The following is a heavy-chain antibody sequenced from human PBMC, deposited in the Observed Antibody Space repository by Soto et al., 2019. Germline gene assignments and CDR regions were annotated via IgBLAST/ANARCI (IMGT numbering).Heavy chain of an antibody. CDR1: GGTFSSYT. D-gene: IGHD2-15*01. Sequence: QVQLVQSGAEVKKPGSSVKVSCKASGGTFSSYTISWVRQAPGQGLEWMGRIIPILGIANYAQKLQGRVTITADKSTSTAYMELSSLRPEDTAVYYCARGFPVSGPAFNWGQGTLVTVSS. CDR3: ARGFPVSGPAFN. CDR2: IIPILGIA. V-gene: IGHV1-69*02. J-gene: IGHJ4*02.